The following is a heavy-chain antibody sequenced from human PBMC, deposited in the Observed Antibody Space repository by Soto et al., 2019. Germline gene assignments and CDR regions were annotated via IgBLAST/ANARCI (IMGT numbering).Heavy chain of an antibody. CDR2: IYYSGST. D-gene: IGHD3-3*01. J-gene: IGHJ6*02. CDR3: AREPTDDFWRIYGMDV. Sequence: SETLSLTCTVSGGSISSGGYYWSWIRQHPGKGLEWIGYIYYSGSTYYNPSLKSRVTISVDTSKNQFSLKLSSVTAADTAVYYCAREPTDDFWRIYGMDVWGQGTTVTVSS. V-gene: IGHV4-31*03. CDR1: GGSISSGGYY.